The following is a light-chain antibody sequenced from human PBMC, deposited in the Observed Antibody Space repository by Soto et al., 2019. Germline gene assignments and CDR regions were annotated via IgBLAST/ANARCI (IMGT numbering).Light chain of an antibody. V-gene: IGKV1-5*03. Sequence: DIPITQSPSTLSASVGDRVTITCRASQSISSWLAWYQHKPGKAPKLLIYKASSLQSGVPSRFSGSGSGTEFTLTISSLQPDDFAAYYCQHYYIYPLTFGGGTKVEIK. CDR3: QHYYIYPLT. J-gene: IGKJ4*01. CDR2: KAS. CDR1: QSISSW.